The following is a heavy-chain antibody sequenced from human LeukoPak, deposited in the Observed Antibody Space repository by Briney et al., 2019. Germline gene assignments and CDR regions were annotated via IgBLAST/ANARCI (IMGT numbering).Heavy chain of an antibody. D-gene: IGHD6-6*01. Sequence: GGSLRISCSASGVTFKAYAMLWVRQDPGKGLEYVSPFNTNGANTYYADSVKGRFTISRDNSRNTVYVQMNSLTPEDTAVYYCVKGLDYSSSQMDSWGQGTLVTVSS. CDR3: VKGLDYSSSQMDS. J-gene: IGHJ4*02. CDR2: FNTNGANT. CDR1: GVTFKAYA. V-gene: IGHV3-64*05.